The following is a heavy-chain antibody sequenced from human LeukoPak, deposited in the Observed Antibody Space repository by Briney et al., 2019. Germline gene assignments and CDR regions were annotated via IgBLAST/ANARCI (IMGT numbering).Heavy chain of an antibody. CDR3: ARHGEITMVRGVDYYYYMDV. V-gene: IGHV4-4*02. D-gene: IGHD3-10*01. Sequence: SETLSLTCAVSGGSISSSNWWSWVRQPPGKGLEWIGNVYYRGNTYYNPSLKSRVTISVDTSKNQFSLKLSSVTAADTAVYYCARHGEITMVRGVDYYYYMDVWGKGTTVTISS. CDR2: VYYRGNT. CDR1: GGSISSSNW. J-gene: IGHJ6*03.